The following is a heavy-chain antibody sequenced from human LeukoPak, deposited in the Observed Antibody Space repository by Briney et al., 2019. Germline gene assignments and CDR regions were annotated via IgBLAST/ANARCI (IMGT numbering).Heavy chain of an antibody. V-gene: IGHV3-23*01. Sequence: AGGSLRLPCVASGFTFSSTTMGWVRQAPGRGLEWVSGITAIDGRTYYADSVRGRFTISRDNSKNTVYLQLNSLRAGDTAIYYCTKDRRGPAAGTWYFDSWGQGTLVTVSS. CDR3: TKDRRGPAAGTWYFDS. D-gene: IGHD6-13*01. CDR2: ITAIDGRT. CDR1: GFTFSSTT. J-gene: IGHJ4*02.